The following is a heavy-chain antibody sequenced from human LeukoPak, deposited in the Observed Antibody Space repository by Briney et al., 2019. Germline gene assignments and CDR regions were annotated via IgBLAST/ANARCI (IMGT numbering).Heavy chain of an antibody. V-gene: IGHV3-48*02. D-gene: IGHD2-15*01. CDR3: ARVGSLGGYCSGGSCYGEPHFDY. J-gene: IGHJ4*02. Sequence: GGSLRLSCAASGFTFSSYSMNWVRQAPGKGLEWVSYISSSSSTIYYADSVKGRFTISRDNAKNSLYLQMSSLRDEDTGVYYCARVGSLGGYCSGGSCYGEPHFDYWGQGTLVTVSS. CDR2: ISSSSSTI. CDR1: GFTFSSYS.